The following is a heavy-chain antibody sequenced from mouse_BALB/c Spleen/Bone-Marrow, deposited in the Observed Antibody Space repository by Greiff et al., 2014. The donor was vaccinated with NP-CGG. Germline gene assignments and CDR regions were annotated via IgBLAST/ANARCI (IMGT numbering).Heavy chain of an antibody. J-gene: IGHJ3*01. CDR1: GYTFTSYY. Sequence: QVQLQQSGPELVKPGASVKMSCKASGYTFTSYYIHWVKQRPGQGLEWIGWIYPGDGSTKYNEKFKGKTTLTADKSSSTVYMLLSSLASEDSAIYFWTRDDYDYWGQGTLVTVSA. CDR3: TRDDYDY. D-gene: IGHD2-4*01. V-gene: IGHV1S56*01. CDR2: IYPGDGST.